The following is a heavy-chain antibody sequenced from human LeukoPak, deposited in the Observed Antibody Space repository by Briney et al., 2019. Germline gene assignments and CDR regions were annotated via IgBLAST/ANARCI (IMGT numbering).Heavy chain of an antibody. D-gene: IGHD6-6*01. V-gene: IGHV1-69*01. CDR2: IIPIFGTA. Sequence: ASVKVSCKASGGTFSSYAISWVRQAPGQGLEWMGGIIPIFGTANYAQKFQGRVTITADESTSTAYMELSSLRSEDTAVYYCARGNRIAARPGRFWFDPWGQGTLVTVSS. CDR1: GGTFSSYA. CDR3: ARGNRIAARPGRFWFDP. J-gene: IGHJ5*02.